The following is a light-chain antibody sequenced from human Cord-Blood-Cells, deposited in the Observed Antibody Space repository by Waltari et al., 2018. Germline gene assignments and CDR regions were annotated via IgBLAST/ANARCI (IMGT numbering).Light chain of an antibody. V-gene: IGLV6-57*01. Sequence: NFMLTQPHSVSESPGKTVTISCTRSSGSIASNYVQWYQQRPGSSPTTVIYEDNHRPSGGPGPFSCSIDSSSNPASLPISGLKTEDEADYYCQSYGSSNRVVGGGTKLTVL. CDR2: EDN. CDR3: QSYGSSNRV. CDR1: SGSIASNY. J-gene: IGLJ3*02.